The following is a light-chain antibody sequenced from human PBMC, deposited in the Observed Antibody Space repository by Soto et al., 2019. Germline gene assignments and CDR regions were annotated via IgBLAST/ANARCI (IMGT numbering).Light chain of an antibody. CDR3: QQYISSPT. J-gene: IGKJ2*01. Sequence: EIVLTQSPGTLSLSPGERATLSCWASQTVSSGYLAWYQQKPGQAPRLLIYGASSRSAGIRARFSGGGSGTDFTLAISRLEPEDFAVYYCQQYISSPTFGQGTQLEIK. CDR1: QTVSSGY. CDR2: GAS. V-gene: IGKV3-20*01.